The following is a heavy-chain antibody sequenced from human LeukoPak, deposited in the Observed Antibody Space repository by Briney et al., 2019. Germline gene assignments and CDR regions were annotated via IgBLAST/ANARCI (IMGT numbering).Heavy chain of an antibody. CDR2: FDPEDDET. Sequence: GASVKVSCKVSGYTLTELSMHWVRQAPGKGLEWMGGFDPEDDETVYAQKFQGRVTMTEDSSTDTAYMELSSLTFEDTAVYYYATAQGYYYDSSGQIYYYSYHGLDVWGQGTTVTVSS. CDR1: GYTLTELS. V-gene: IGHV1-24*01. CDR3: ATAQGYYYDSSGQIYYYSYHGLDV. D-gene: IGHD3-22*01. J-gene: IGHJ6*02.